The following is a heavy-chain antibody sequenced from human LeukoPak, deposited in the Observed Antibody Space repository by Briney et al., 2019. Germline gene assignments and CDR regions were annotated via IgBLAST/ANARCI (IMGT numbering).Heavy chain of an antibody. J-gene: IGHJ6*02. CDR3: AKDIKGTNYYYYGMGA. CDR2: INGDGGRT. CDR1: GFTFSNSA. Sequence: GGSLRLSCAASGFTFSNSAMTWVRQAPGKGLDWVSAINGDGGRTYHADSVKGRFTIYRDNSKNTLYLQMNSLRVEDTAVYYCAKDIKGTNYYYYGMGAWGQGTTVTVSS. D-gene: IGHD1-14*01. V-gene: IGHV3-23*01.